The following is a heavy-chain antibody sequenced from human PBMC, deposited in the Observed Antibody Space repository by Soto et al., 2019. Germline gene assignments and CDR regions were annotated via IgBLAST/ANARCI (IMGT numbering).Heavy chain of an antibody. V-gene: IGHV1-69*13. CDR2: IIPIFGTT. CDR3: ARGALTTLAYYYGMDV. J-gene: IGHJ6*02. Sequence: ASVKVSCKASGGTFSSYTMSWVRQAPGQGLEWMGGIIPIFGTTTYAHKFQGRVTITADESTSTVYMELSSLRGEDTAVYYCARGALTTLAYYYGMDVWGQGTTVTVSS. D-gene: IGHD4-4*01. CDR1: GGTFSSYT.